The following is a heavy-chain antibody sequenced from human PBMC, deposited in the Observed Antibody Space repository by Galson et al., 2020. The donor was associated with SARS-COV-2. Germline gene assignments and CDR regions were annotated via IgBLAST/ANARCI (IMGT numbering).Heavy chain of an antibody. Sequence: SETLSLTCAVYGGSFSGYYWSWIRQPPGKGLEWIGEINHSGSTNYNPSLKSRVTISVDTSKNQFSLKLSSVTAADTAVYYCARGRGDIAAAGTSHSYYFDYWGQGTLVTVSS. CDR2: INHSGST. J-gene: IGHJ4*02. D-gene: IGHD6-13*01. V-gene: IGHV4-34*01. CDR3: ARGRGDIAAAGTSHSYYFDY. CDR1: GGSFSGYY.